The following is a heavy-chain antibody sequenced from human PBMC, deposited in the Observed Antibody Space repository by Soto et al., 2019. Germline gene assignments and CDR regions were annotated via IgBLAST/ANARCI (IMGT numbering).Heavy chain of an antibody. CDR2: IRSKAYGGTT. V-gene: IGHV3-49*04. J-gene: IGHJ6*02. D-gene: IGHD5-18*01. CDR3: TRTLEDTAMDPYYYYGMDV. CDR1: GFTFGDYA. Sequence: EVQLVESGGGLVQPGRSLRLSCTASGFTFGDYAMSWVRQAPGKGLEWVGFIRSKAYGGTTEYAASVKGRFTISRDDSKSIAYLQMNSLKTEDTAVYYCTRTLEDTAMDPYYYYGMDVWGQGTTVTVSS.